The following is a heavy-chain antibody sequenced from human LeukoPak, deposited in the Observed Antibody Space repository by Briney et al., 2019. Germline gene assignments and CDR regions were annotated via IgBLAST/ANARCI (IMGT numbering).Heavy chain of an antibody. J-gene: IGHJ3*02. D-gene: IGHD6-19*01. CDR1: GFTFSDYY. CDR2: ISSSGSTI. CDR3: AKVRIGIAVAVKGDAFDI. Sequence: GGSLRLSCAASGFTFSDYYMNWIRQAPGKGLEWVSYISSSGSTIHYADSVKGRFTISRDNAKNSLYLQMNSLRAEDTALYYCAKVRIGIAVAVKGDAFDIWGQGTMVTVSP. V-gene: IGHV3-11*01.